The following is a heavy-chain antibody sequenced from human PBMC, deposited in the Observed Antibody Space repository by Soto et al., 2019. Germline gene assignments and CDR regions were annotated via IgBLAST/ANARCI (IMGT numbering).Heavy chain of an antibody. CDR1: GGSISNYF. J-gene: IGHJ6*02. CDR3: ARYSSGWPGNGMDV. Sequence: SETLSLTCTVSGGSISNYFWSWIRQSPVKGLEWIGYIYYTGSTTYHPSLKSRVTISVDTSKNQFSLNLTSVTAADTAVYYCARYSSGWPGNGMDVWGRGTTVTVSS. CDR2: IYYTGST. D-gene: IGHD6-19*01. V-gene: IGHV4-59*01.